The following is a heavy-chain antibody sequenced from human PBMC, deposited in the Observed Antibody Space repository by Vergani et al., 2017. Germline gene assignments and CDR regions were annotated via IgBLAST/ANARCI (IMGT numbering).Heavy chain of an antibody. D-gene: IGHD6-13*01. CDR1: GGTFSSYA. Sequence: QVQLVQSGAEVKKPGSSVKVSCKASGGTFSSYAISWVRQAPGQGLEWMGRIIPIFGTANYAQKFQGRVTITADESTSTAYMELSSLRSEDTAVYYCAVERGYSSSWYGWCDPWGQGTLVTVSS. CDR2: IIPIFGTA. J-gene: IGHJ5*02. CDR3: AVERGYSSSWYGWCDP. V-gene: IGHV1-69*13.